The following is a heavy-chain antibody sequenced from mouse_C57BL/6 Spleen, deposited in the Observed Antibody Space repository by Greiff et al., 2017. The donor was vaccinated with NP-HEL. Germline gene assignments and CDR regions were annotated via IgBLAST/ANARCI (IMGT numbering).Heavy chain of an antibody. CDR1: GYTFTSYW. CDR2: IDPSDSYT. Sequence: QVQLQQPGAELVMPGASVKLSCKASGYTFTSYWMHWVKQRPGQGLEWIGEIDPSDSYTNYNQKFKGKSTLTVDKSSSTAYMQLSSLTSEDSAVYYCARKWRDYDEEVWFAYWGQGTLVTVSA. D-gene: IGHD2-4*01. CDR3: ARKWRDYDEEVWFAY. V-gene: IGHV1-69*01. J-gene: IGHJ3*01.